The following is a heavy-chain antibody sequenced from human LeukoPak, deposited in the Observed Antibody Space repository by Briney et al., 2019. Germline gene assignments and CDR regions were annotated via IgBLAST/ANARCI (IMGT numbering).Heavy chain of an antibody. CDR3: TRDPDYSSTDH. V-gene: IGHV3-30*03. D-gene: IGHD4-11*01. CDR1: GFTFSSYG. J-gene: IGHJ4*02. Sequence: PGGSLRLSCAASGFTFSSYGMHWVRQAPGKGLEWVAVISYDGSNKYYADSVKGRFTISRDNAKNSLYLQMNSLRSEDSAVYYCTRDPDYSSTDHWGQGTLVTVSS. CDR2: ISYDGSNK.